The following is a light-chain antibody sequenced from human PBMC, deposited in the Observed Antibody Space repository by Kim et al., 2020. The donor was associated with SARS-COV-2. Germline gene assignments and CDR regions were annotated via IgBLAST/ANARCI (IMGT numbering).Light chain of an antibody. Sequence: SYELTQPSSVSVSPGQTARITCSGDVLAKMYARWFQQKPGQAPLLVIYKDNERPSGIPERFSGSRSGTTVTLNISGAQVEDEADYFCYSAADNNPWVFGG. J-gene: IGLJ3*02. V-gene: IGLV3-27*01. CDR1: VLAKMY. CDR2: KDN. CDR3: YSAADNNPWV.